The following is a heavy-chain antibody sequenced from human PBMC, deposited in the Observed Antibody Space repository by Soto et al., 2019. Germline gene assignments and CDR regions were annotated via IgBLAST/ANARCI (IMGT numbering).Heavy chain of an antibody. D-gene: IGHD5-12*01. CDR1: GIAFSGCG. V-gene: IGHV3-30*18. J-gene: IGHJ2*01. Sequence: QVRLVESGGGVVQPGKSLRLSCAASGIAFSGCGMFWVRQTPSKGLEWVAAISSDGSQKYYADSVKGRFTISRDNSKNTLYVQMNVLTTENTAVYYCAKHIDLGHRYFDLWGRGTLVTVSS. CDR2: ISSDGSQK. CDR3: AKHIDLGHRYFDL.